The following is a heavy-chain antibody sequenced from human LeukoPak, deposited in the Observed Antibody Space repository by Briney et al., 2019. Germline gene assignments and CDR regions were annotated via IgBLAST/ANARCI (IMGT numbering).Heavy chain of an antibody. Sequence: ASVKVSCKTSGYSFTDYYMHWGRQAPGQGLEWMGWINPNSGGTSAAQKFQGRVTMTRDTSITTVYMEVSWLTSDDTAIYYCARADRLHGGPYLIGPWGQGTLVTVSS. V-gene: IGHV1-2*02. D-gene: IGHD2-21*01. CDR2: INPNSGGT. J-gene: IGHJ5*02. CDR3: ARADRLHGGPYLIGP. CDR1: GYSFTDYY.